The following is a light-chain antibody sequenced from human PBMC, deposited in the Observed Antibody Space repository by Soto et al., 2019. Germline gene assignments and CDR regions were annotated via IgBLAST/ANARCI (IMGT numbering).Light chain of an antibody. Sequence: EIVLTQSPGTLSLSPGERATLSCRASQSVSSSYLAWYQQKPGQAPRLLIYDASTRATGIAARFSGSGSGAEYTLTISSLQSEDFAVYYCQQYDKWPRTFGQGTKVDNK. CDR1: QSVSSSY. CDR2: DAS. CDR3: QQYDKWPRT. J-gene: IGKJ1*01. V-gene: IGKV3-15*01.